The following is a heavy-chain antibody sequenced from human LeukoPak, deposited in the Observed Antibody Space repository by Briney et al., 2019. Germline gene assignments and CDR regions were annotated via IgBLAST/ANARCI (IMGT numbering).Heavy chain of an antibody. CDR2: ITSSGTYI. V-gene: IGHV3-21*01. Sequence: PGGSLRLSCAASGFTFNNYNMNWVRQAPGKALEWVSSITSSGTYIFYADSVKGRFTISRDNAKNSLYLQMNSLGPEDTAVYYCARDPYSGNYGNYYYYYMDVWGKGTTVTVSS. CDR1: GFTFNNYN. D-gene: IGHD1-26*01. CDR3: ARDPYSGNYGNYYYYYMDV. J-gene: IGHJ6*03.